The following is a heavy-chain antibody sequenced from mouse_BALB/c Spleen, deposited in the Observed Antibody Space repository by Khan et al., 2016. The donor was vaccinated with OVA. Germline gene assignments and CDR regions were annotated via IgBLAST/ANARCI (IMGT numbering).Heavy chain of an antibody. CDR1: GYTFTRYW. J-gene: IGHJ2*01. D-gene: IGHD2-1*01. Sequence: VELVESGAELARPGTSVKLSCKASGYTFTRYWMQWIKQRPGQGLELIGAIFPGDDDTRYTQNFKGKATLTADKSSSTAYMQLSSLASEDSAVYYCASHYGNYFDYWGPGTTLTVSS. CDR2: IFPGDDDT. V-gene: IGHV1-87*01. CDR3: ASHYGNYFDY.